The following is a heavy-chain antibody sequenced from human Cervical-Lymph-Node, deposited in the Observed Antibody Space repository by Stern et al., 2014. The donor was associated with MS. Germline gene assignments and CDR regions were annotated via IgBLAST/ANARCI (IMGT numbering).Heavy chain of an antibody. CDR3: ARGHLVPAATDAFDI. V-gene: IGHV1-8*01. J-gene: IGHJ3*02. D-gene: IGHD2-2*01. Sequence: VQLVESGAEVKNPGASVKVSCKASGYTFTSYDINWVRQATGHGLEWMGWMNPNSGHTGYAQKLQGRVTMTRNTSISTAYMELSSLRSEDTAVYYCARGHLVPAATDAFDIWGQGTMVTVSS. CDR2: MNPNSGHT. CDR1: GYTFTSYD.